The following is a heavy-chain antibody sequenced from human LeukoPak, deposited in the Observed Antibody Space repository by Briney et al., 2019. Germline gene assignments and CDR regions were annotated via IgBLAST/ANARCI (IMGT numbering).Heavy chain of an antibody. D-gene: IGHD3-3*02. CDR1: GFTFSDYW. Sequence: GGSLRLSCAVSGFTFSDYWVTWVHQTPGKGLEFVANINRDGSVKNYVDSVKGRFTISRDNAKNSLYLQMTSLRVDDTAIYYCARDPGFSSFDYWGQGTLVTVSS. CDR2: INRDGSVK. J-gene: IGHJ4*02. V-gene: IGHV3-7*01. CDR3: ARDPGFSSFDY.